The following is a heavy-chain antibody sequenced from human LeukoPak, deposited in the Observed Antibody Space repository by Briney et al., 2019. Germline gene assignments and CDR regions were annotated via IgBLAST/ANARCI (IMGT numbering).Heavy chain of an antibody. CDR3: ARDRGDSGLRFLEWLSYYFDY. CDR2: VWHDGSYK. V-gene: IGHV3-33*01. J-gene: IGHJ4*02. D-gene: IGHD3-3*01. CDR1: GFTFSTYG. Sequence: PGRSLRLSCAASGFTFSTYGMHWVRQAPGKGLEWVAVVWHDGSYKYYADSVKGRFTISRDNSKNTLYLQMNSLRAEDTAVYYCARDRGDSGLRFLEWLSYYFDYWGQGTLVTVSS.